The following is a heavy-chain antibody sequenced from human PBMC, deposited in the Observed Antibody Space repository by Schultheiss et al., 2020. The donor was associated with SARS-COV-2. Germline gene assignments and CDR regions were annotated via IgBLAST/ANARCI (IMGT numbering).Heavy chain of an antibody. J-gene: IGHJ6*02. Sequence: GGSLRLSCAASGFTFSSYAMSWVRQAPGKGLEWVSAISGSGGSTYYADSVKGRFTISRENAKNSLYLQMNSLRAEDTAVYYCAREPSYDSSGYYRYGMDVWGQGTTVTVSS. CDR3: AREPSYDSSGYYRYGMDV. D-gene: IGHD3-22*01. CDR2: ISGSGGST. V-gene: IGHV3-23*01. CDR1: GFTFSSYA.